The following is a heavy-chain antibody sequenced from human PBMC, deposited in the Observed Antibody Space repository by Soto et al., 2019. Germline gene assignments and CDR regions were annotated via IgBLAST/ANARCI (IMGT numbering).Heavy chain of an antibody. Sequence: QVQLQESGPGLVKPSQTLSLTCTVSGGSISSGGYYWSWIRQHPGKGLEWIGYIYYSGNTYYNPSLKSRVTISVDTSKNQFSLKLSSVTAADTAVYYYARYVDTAMAEDAFDIWGQGTMVTVSS. CDR3: ARYVDTAMAEDAFDI. CDR1: GGSISSGGYY. V-gene: IGHV4-31*03. J-gene: IGHJ3*02. CDR2: IYYSGNT. D-gene: IGHD5-18*01.